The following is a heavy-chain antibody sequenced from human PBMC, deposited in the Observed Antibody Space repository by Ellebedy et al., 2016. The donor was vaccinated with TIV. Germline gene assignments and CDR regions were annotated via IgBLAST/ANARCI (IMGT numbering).Heavy chain of an antibody. CDR1: GFSLRNYV. Sequence: GESLKISCAASGFSLRNYVMHWVRQAPGKGLVWVSRIKGDRSVTTYADSVEGRFTISRDNAKNTLYLQMNSLRAEDTAVYYCARGTYDESSVGLDSWGQGTLVTVSS. J-gene: IGHJ4*02. CDR3: ARGTYDESSVGLDS. V-gene: IGHV3-74*01. CDR2: IKGDRSVT. D-gene: IGHD3-22*01.